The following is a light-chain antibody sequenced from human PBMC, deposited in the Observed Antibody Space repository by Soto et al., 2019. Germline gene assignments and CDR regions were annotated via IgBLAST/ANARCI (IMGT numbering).Light chain of an antibody. V-gene: IGLV2-11*01. J-gene: IGLJ1*01. CDR2: DVS. CDR1: SSDVGDYNY. CDR3: CSYAGRYSLYV. Sequence: QSALTQPRSVSGSPGQSVTISCTGTSSDVGDYNYVSWYQQHPGKAPKLMIYDVSKRPSGVPDRFSGSKSGNTASLTISGLQAEDEADYYSCSYAGRYSLYVFGTGTKVTVL.